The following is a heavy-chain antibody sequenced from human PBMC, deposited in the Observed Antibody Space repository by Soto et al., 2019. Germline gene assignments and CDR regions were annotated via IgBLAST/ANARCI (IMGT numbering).Heavy chain of an antibody. Sequence: SETLSLTYTVSGGSFSSSTYYWGWIRQPPGKGLEWIGSMYSGGNTYYNPSLKSRVTVSVDTSKNHFSLKLTSVTAADTAMYYCARQPYDSTGYYYGTWGQGTLVTVSS. CDR2: MYSGGNT. D-gene: IGHD3-22*01. V-gene: IGHV4-39*01. CDR1: GGSFSSSTYY. CDR3: ARQPYDSTGYYYGT. J-gene: IGHJ5*02.